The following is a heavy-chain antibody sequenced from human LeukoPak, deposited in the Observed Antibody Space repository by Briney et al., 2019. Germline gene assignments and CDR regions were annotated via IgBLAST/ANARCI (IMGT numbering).Heavy chain of an antibody. V-gene: IGHV4-59*08. J-gene: IGHJ6*02. CDR2: VYYSGST. CDR3: ARQAGDYDSSGSLWYYYYGMDV. D-gene: IGHD3-22*01. Sequence: ASETLSLTCTVSGGSISSYYWSWIRQPPGKGLEWIGYVYYSGSTNYNPSLKSRVTISVDTSKNQFSLKLSSVTAADTAVYYCARQAGDYDSSGSLWYYYYGMDVWGQGTTVTVSS. CDR1: GGSISSYY.